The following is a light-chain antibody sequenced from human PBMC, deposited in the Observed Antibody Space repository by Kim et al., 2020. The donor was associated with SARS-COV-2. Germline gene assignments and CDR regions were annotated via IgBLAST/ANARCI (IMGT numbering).Light chain of an antibody. V-gene: IGLV2-14*04. CDR3: SSYTSSSTLGV. CDR1: SSDVGGYNY. Sequence: QSITLSCTGTSSDVGGYNYVSWYQQHPGKAPKLMIYDVSKRPSGVSNRFSGSKSGNTASLTISGLQAEDEADYYCSSYTSSSTLGVFGGGTQLTVL. CDR2: DVS. J-gene: IGLJ3*02.